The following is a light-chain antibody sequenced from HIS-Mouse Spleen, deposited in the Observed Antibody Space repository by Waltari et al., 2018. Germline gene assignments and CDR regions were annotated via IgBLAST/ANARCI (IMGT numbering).Light chain of an antibody. Sequence: QSALTQPASVSGSPGQSITISGTGTSSDVGGYNYVSWYQQHPGKAPKLMIYEVSNRPSGVSDRLYGSKTGETASLTISGLQAEDEADYYCSSYTSSSTWVFGGGTKLTVL. CDR3: SSYTSSSTWV. J-gene: IGLJ3*02. CDR1: SSDVGGYNY. CDR2: EVS. V-gene: IGLV2-14*01.